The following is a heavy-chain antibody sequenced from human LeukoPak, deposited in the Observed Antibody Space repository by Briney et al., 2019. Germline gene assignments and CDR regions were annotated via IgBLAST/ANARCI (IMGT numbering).Heavy chain of an antibody. J-gene: IGHJ4*02. CDR1: GDSISSYY. D-gene: IGHD6-13*01. V-gene: IGHV4-59*01. CDR3: ARAASSRSFDY. Sequence: SETLSLTCTVSGDSISSYYWSWIRQPPGKGLEWIGYIYYSGSTNYNPSLKSRVTISVDTSKNQFSLKLSSVTAADTAVYYCARAASSRSFDYWGQGTLVTVSS. CDR2: IYYSGST.